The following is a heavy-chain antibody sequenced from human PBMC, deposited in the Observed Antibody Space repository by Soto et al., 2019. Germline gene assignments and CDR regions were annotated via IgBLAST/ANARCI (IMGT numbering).Heavy chain of an antibody. CDR3: ARDMSGGTYNYYYGMDV. D-gene: IGHD1-26*01. CDR1: GFTFSSYA. CDR2: ISGTGSPT. V-gene: IGHV3-23*01. J-gene: IGHJ6*02. Sequence: PGGSLRLSCPASGFTFSSYAMTWVRQAPGRGLEWVSAISGTGSPTYYADSVKGRFTISRDNSKNTLYLQMNSLRADDTAVYYCARDMSGGTYNYYYGMDVWGQGTTVTVSS.